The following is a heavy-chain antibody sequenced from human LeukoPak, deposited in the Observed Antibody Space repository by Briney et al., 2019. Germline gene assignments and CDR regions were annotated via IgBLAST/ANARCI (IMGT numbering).Heavy chain of an antibody. V-gene: IGHV3-21*01. CDR2: ISSSSSYI. CDR1: GFTFSSYS. J-gene: IGHJ4*02. CDR3: AREYSGYDRYFDY. D-gene: IGHD5-12*01. Sequence: GGSLRLSCAASGFTFSSYSMNWVRQAPGKGLEWVSSISSSSSYIYYADSVKGRFTISRDNAKNSLYLQMNSLRAEDTAVYYCAREYSGYDRYFDYWGQGTLVTVSS.